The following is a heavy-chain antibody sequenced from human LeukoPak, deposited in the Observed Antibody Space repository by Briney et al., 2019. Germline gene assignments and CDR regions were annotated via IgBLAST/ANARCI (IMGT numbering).Heavy chain of an antibody. Sequence: PGGSLRLSCTASGFTFSSYWMHWVRQTPGKGLVWVSRINTDGSSTNYADSVKGRFTISRDNAKNTLYLQMNSLRAEDTAVYYCARDPKPYCSGGTCYYYWFDPWGQGTLVTVS. CDR3: ARDPKPYCSGGTCYYYWFDP. J-gene: IGHJ5*02. CDR2: INTDGSST. V-gene: IGHV3-74*01. D-gene: IGHD2-15*01. CDR1: GFTFSSYW.